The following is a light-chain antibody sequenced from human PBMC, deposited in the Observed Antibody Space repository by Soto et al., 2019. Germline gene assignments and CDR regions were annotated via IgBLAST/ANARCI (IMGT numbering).Light chain of an antibody. CDR3: QQYDNLPLT. J-gene: IGKJ4*01. CDR2: DAS. CDR1: QDISNY. Sequence: DIHMTHSPSSLSSSVGDRLTITCQASQDISNYLNWYQQKPGKAPKLLIYDASNLETGVPSRFSGSGSGTDFTFTISSLQPEDIATYYCQQYDNLPLTFGGGTKVDIK. V-gene: IGKV1-33*01.